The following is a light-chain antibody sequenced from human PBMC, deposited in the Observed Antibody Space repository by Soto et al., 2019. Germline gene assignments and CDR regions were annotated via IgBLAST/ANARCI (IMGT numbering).Light chain of an antibody. Sequence: QSVLTQPASVSGSPGQSISISCTGTSSDVVTYNLVSWYQQHPGKAPTVLIYEGTKRPSGVSNRFSGSKSGNTASPTISGLQTEDEADYYCYSFAGSTTFSYVFGPGTKVTVL. CDR3: YSFAGSTTFSYV. V-gene: IGLV2-23*03. CDR2: EGT. CDR1: SSDVVTYNL. J-gene: IGLJ1*01.